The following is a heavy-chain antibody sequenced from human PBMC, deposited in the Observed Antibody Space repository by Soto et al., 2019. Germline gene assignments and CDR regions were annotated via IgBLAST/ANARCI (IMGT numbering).Heavy chain of an antibody. CDR3: ARVRMGATTHYYYGMDV. J-gene: IGHJ6*02. CDR1: GGTFSSYA. CDR2: IIPIFGTA. D-gene: IGHD1-26*01. V-gene: IGHV1-69*01. Sequence: QVQLVQSGAEVKKPGSSVKVSCKASGGTFSSYAISWVRQAPGQGLEWMGGIIPIFGTANYAQKFQGRVTITADESTSTAYMELSSLRSEDTAVYYCARVRMGATTHYYYGMDVWGQGTTVNVSS.